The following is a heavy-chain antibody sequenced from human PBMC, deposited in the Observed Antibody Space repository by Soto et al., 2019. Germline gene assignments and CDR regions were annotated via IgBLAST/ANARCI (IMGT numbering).Heavy chain of an antibody. D-gene: IGHD1-1*01. CDR2: IYYSGST. V-gene: IGHV4-59*01. CDR1: GGSISSYY. CDR3: ARVVTTGTTLKLPYYYYYYMDV. Sequence: SETLSLTCTVSGGSISSYYWSWIRQPPGKGLEWIGYIYYSGSTNYNPSLKSRVTISVDTSKNQFSLKLSSVTAADTAVYYCARVVTTGTTLKLPYYYYYYMDVWGKGTTVTVSS. J-gene: IGHJ6*03.